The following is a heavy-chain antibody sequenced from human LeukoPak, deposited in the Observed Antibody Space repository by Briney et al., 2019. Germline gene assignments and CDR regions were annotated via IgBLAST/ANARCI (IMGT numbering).Heavy chain of an antibody. CDR1: GFTFSNYA. Sequence: PGGSLRLSCAASGFTFSNYAMSWVRQAPGKGLEWVSSINTSGGSTYYADSVKGRFTISRDNSKNTLYLQMNSLRAEDTAVYYCAKGKYSGYYYYMDVWGKGTTVTVSS. CDR3: AKGKYSGYYYYMDV. V-gene: IGHV3-23*01. CDR2: INTSGGST. D-gene: IGHD1-26*01. J-gene: IGHJ6*03.